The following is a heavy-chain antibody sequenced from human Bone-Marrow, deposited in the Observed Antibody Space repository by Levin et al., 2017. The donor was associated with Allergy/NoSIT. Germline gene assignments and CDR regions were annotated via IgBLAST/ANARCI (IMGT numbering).Heavy chain of an antibody. CDR2: IYYSGST. CDR3: ARHHGSSWYVPFDY. V-gene: IGHV4-39*01. D-gene: IGHD6-13*01. Sequence: SQTLSLTCTVSGGSISSSSYYWGWIRQPPGKGLEWIGSIYYSGSTYYNPSLKSRVTISVDTSKNQFSLKLSSVTAADTAVYYCARHHGSSWYVPFDYWGQGTRVTVSS. J-gene: IGHJ4*02. CDR1: GGSISSSSYY.